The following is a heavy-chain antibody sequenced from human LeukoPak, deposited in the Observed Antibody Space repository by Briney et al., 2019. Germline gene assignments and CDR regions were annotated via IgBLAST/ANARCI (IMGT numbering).Heavy chain of an antibody. J-gene: IGHJ4*02. CDR3: VRGNSFDY. CDR1: GFNFSSYW. Sequence: GGSLRLSCAASGFNFSSYWMHWVRQAPGKGLVLVSGINSDGSSPIYADSVKGRFTISRDNAKNTLYLQMDSLRAEDTAVYYCVRGNSFDYWGQGTLVTVSS. D-gene: IGHD4-23*01. V-gene: IGHV3-74*01. CDR2: INSDGSSP.